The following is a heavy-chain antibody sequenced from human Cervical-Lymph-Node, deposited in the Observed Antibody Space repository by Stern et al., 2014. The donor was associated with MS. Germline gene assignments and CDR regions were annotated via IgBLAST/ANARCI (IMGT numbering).Heavy chain of an antibody. CDR1: GFTVSSYS. V-gene: IGHV3-21*01. Sequence: EDQLVESGGGLVKPGGSLRLSCAASGFTVSSYSMNWVRQAPGKGQEVVSSISSSSSYIDYADSVKGRFTISRDNAKNSLYLQMNSLRAEDTAVYYCAGDYSNYGGWFDPWGQGTLVTVSS. J-gene: IGHJ5*02. CDR2: ISSSSSYI. CDR3: AGDYSNYGGWFDP. D-gene: IGHD4-11*01.